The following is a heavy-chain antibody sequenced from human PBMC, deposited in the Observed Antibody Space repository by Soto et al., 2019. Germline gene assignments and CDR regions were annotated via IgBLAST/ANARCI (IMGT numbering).Heavy chain of an antibody. Sequence: QVQLVQSGAEVQKPGSSVKVSCKASGGTFSSYTISWVRQAPGQGLEWMGRIIPILGIANYAQKFQGRVTITADKSTSTAYMELSSLRSEDTAVYYCARSLAARFNYYYYYMDVWGKGTTVTVSS. CDR3: ARSLAARFNYYYYYMDV. V-gene: IGHV1-69*02. J-gene: IGHJ6*03. CDR1: GGTFSSYT. CDR2: IIPILGIA. D-gene: IGHD6-6*01.